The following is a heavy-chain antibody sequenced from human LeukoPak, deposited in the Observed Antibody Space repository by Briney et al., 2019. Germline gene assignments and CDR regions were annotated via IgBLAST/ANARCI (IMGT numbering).Heavy chain of an antibody. CDR1: GGTFSSYA. CDR3: ARADGIDSSFDY. J-gene: IGHJ4*02. V-gene: IGHV1-69*01. D-gene: IGHD3-22*01. Sequence: ASVKVSCKASGGTFSSYAISWVRQAPGQGHEWMGGIIPIFGTANYAQKFQGRVTITADESTSTAYMELSSLRSEDTAVYYCARADGIDSSFDYWGQGTLVTVSS. CDR2: IIPIFGTA.